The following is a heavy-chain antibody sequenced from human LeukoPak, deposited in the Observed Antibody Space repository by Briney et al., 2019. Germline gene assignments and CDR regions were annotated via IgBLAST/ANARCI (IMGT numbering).Heavy chain of an antibody. CDR2: IYYSGST. J-gene: IGHJ4*02. CDR3: ARDSGSHLDY. V-gene: IGHV4-59*01. Sequence: SETLSLTCTVSGSMYNYYWSWIRRPPGKGLEWIGYIYYSGSTNYNPSLKRRVTISVDTSKNQFSLKLSSVTAADTAVYYCARDSGSHLDYWGQGTLVTVSS. D-gene: IGHD1-26*01. CDR1: GSMYNYY.